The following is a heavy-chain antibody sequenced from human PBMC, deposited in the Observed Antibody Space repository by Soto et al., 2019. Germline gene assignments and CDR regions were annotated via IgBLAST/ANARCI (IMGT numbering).Heavy chain of an antibody. CDR2: ISGSGGST. CDR1: GFTFSSYA. J-gene: IGHJ4*02. D-gene: IGHD5-18*01. Sequence: PGGSLRLSCAASGFTFSSYAMNWVRQAPGKGLEWVSAISGSGGSTYYADSVKGRFTISRDNTKNSLYLQMNSLGAEDTAVYYCARDQPGYSYGYGLGYWGQGTLVPVSS. V-gene: IGHV3-23*01. CDR3: ARDQPGYSYGYGLGY.